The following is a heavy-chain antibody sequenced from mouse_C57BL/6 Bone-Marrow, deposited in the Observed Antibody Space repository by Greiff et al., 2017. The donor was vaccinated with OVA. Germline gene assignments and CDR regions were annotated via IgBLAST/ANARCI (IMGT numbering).Heavy chain of an antibody. D-gene: IGHD2-5*01. CDR2: IYPRSGNT. CDR1: GYTFTSYG. CDR3: ARGDSNYWYFDV. J-gene: IGHJ1*03. V-gene: IGHV1-81*01. Sequence: QVQLKESGAELARPGASVKLSCKASGYTFTSYGISWVKQRPGQGLEWIGEIYPRSGNTYYNEKFKGKATLTADKSSSTAYMELRSLTSEDSAVYFCARGDSNYWYFDVWGTGTTVTVSS.